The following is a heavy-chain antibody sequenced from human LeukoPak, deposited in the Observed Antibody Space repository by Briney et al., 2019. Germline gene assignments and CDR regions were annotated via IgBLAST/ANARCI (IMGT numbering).Heavy chain of an antibody. CDR1: GFTFSSYG. Sequence: PGGSLRLSCAASGFTFSSYGRHWFRQAPGKGLEGVAVIWYDGSNKYYADSVKGRFAISRDNSKNTLYLQMNSRRAEDTAVYYCASEPYSSSSGLWYYYYGMDVWGQGTTVTVSS. J-gene: IGHJ6*02. D-gene: IGHD6-6*01. CDR2: IWYDGSNK. V-gene: IGHV3-33*01. CDR3: ASEPYSSSSGLWYYYYGMDV.